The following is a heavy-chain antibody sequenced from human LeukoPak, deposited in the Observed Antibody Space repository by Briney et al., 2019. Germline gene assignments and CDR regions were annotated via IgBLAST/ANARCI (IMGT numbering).Heavy chain of an antibody. Sequence: ASVKVSXKASGYTFTSYYMHWVRHAPGQGLEWIGIINPSGGSTSYAQKFQGRVTMTRDTSTSTVYMELSSLRSEDTAVYYCARDRVDSSGYYYVGLLVYWGQGTLVTVSS. CDR1: GYTFTSYY. CDR2: INPSGGST. D-gene: IGHD3-22*01. J-gene: IGHJ4*02. CDR3: ARDRVDSSGYYYVGLLVY. V-gene: IGHV1-46*01.